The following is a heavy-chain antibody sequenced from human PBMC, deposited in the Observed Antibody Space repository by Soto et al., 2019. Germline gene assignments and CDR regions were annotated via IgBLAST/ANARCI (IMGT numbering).Heavy chain of an antibody. CDR1: GGSVSSGSYY. CDR2: IYYSGNT. V-gene: IGHV4-39*01. Sequence: QLQLQESGPGLVKPSETLSLICTVSGGSVSSGSYYWGWIRQPPGKGLEWIGSIYYSGNTYYNPSLKSRVTISVDTSKNQFSLKLSSVTAADTAVYYCARHVGGYYYYMDVWGKGTTVTVSS. D-gene: IGHD2-15*01. J-gene: IGHJ6*03. CDR3: ARHVGGYYYYMDV.